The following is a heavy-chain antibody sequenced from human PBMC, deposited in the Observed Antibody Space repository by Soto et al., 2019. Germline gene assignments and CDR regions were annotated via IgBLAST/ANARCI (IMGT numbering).Heavy chain of an antibody. CDR3: ASSSGSYPHDAFDI. CDR2: IWYDGSNK. D-gene: IGHD1-26*01. J-gene: IGHJ3*02. CDR1: GFTFSSYG. Sequence: PGGSLRLSCAASGFTFSSYGMHWVRQAPGKGLEWVAVIWYDGSNKYYADSVKGRFTISRDNSKNTLHLQMNSLRAEDTAVYYCASSSGSYPHDAFDIWGQGTMVTVSS. V-gene: IGHV3-33*01.